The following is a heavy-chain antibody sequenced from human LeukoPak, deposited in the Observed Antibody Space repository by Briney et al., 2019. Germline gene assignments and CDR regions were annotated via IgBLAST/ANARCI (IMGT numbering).Heavy chain of an antibody. V-gene: IGHV4-59*01. Sequence: SETLSLTCTVSGGSISSYYWSWTRQPPGKGLEWVGYIYYSGSTNYNPSLKSRVTISVDTSKNQFSLKLSSVTAADTAVYYCARMRYYYYMDVWGKGTTVTVSS. CDR2: IYYSGST. CDR1: GGSISSYY. CDR3: ARMRYYYYMDV. J-gene: IGHJ6*03.